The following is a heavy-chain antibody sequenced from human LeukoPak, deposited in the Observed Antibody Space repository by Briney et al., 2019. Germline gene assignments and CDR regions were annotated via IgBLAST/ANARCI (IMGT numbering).Heavy chain of an antibody. CDR3: ARLYYYGSGHRVDY. J-gene: IGHJ4*02. D-gene: IGHD3-10*01. V-gene: IGHV3-21*01. CDR2: ISSSGSYI. Sequence: PGGSLRLSCAASGFTFSSYSMNWVRQAPGKGLEWVSSISSSGSYIYYADSVKGRFTISRDNAKNSLYLQMNSLRAEDTAVYYCARLYYYGSGHRVDYWGQGTLVTVSS. CDR1: GFTFSSYS.